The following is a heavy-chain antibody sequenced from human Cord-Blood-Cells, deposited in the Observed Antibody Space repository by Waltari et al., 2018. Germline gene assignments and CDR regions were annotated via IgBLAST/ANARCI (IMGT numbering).Heavy chain of an antibody. CDR1: GYTFTGYY. Sequence: QVQLVQSGAEVKKPGASVKVSCKASGYTFTGYYMHWVRQAPGQGLEWMGWINPNSGGTNYAQKCQGRVTMTRDTSISTAYMELSRLRSDDTAVYYCARDPEGASLCAFDIWGQGTMVTVSS. D-gene: IGHD1-26*01. CDR2: INPNSGGT. J-gene: IGHJ3*02. CDR3: ARDPEGASLCAFDI. V-gene: IGHV1-2*02.